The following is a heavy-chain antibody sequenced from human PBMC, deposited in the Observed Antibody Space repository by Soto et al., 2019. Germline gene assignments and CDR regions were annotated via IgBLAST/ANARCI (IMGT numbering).Heavy chain of an antibody. D-gene: IGHD1-20*01. V-gene: IGHV1-69*01. CDR1: GGTFSSYA. J-gene: IGHJ6*04. CDR3: ASDWDNLLANWNYDYDYGMDV. Sequence: QVQLVQSGAEVKKPGASVKVSCNASGGTFSSYAISWVRQAPGQGLEWMGGIIPIFGTANYAQKFQGRVTDPATESTSTAYVELSVLRSVDTAVYYCASDWDNLLANWNYDYDYGMDVWGKGSTVTVSS. CDR2: IIPIFGTA.